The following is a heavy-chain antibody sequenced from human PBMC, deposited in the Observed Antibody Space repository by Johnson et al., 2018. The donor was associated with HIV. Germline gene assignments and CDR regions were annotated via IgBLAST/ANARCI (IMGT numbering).Heavy chain of an antibody. CDR2: ISYDGGSK. D-gene: IGHD7-27*01. CDR3: VKGLSRWSGDQSDAFDI. CDR1: GFTFSSYP. V-gene: IGHV3-30*04. Sequence: QVQLVESGGGVVQPGRSLRLSCAASGFTFSSYPMHWVRQAPGKGLEWVAIISYDGGSKYYADSVKGRFTVSRDNSKNTLYLQMNSLRAEDTAIYYCVKGLSRWSGDQSDAFDIWGQGTMVTVSS. J-gene: IGHJ3*02.